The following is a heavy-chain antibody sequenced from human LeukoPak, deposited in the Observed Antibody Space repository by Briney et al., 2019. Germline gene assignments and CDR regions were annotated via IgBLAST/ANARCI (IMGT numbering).Heavy chain of an antibody. CDR3: ARAQLAWDAAN. CDR2: IKQDGSEK. V-gene: IGHV3-7*04. Sequence: GGSLRLSCAASGFTFSSYWMNWVRQAPGKGLEWVANIKQDGSEKYYVDSVKGRFTVSRDNAKNSPYLQMNSLRVEDTAVYYCARAQLAWDAANWGQGTLVTVSS. D-gene: IGHD6-13*01. CDR1: GFTFSSYW. J-gene: IGHJ4*02.